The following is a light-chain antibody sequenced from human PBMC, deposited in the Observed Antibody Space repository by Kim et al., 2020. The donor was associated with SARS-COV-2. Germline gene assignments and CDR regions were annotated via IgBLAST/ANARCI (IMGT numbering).Light chain of an antibody. CDR1: TGAVTSAYY. Sequence: PGGRVTRTCDSTTGAVTSAYYPNWFQQKPGQTPRALIYSSSKKHSWTPARFSGSRLGGKAALTLSGVQPEDEAVYYCLLYYGGAQVFGGGTQLTVL. J-gene: IGLJ3*02. CDR3: LLYYGGAQV. CDR2: SSS. V-gene: IGLV7-43*01.